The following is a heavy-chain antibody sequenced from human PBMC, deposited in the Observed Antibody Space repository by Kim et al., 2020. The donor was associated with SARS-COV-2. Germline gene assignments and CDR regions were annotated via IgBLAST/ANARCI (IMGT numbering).Heavy chain of an antibody. Sequence: GGSLRLSCAASGFTFSTYGMHWVRQAPGKGLEWVAVISYDGNDKYYADSVKGRFTISRDNSKNTLYLQMNSLRTEDTAVYYCAKDRGISSWYYFDYWGQGTLVTVSS. CDR3: AKDRGISSWYYFDY. V-gene: IGHV3-30*18. CDR1: GFTFSTYG. J-gene: IGHJ4*02. CDR2: ISYDGNDK. D-gene: IGHD6-13*01.